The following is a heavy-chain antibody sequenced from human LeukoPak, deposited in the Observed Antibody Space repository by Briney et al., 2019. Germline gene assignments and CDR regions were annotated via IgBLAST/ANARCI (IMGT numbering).Heavy chain of an antibody. D-gene: IGHD5-18*01. J-gene: IGHJ6*03. Sequence: PGGSLRLSCAASGFTFSSYAMHWVRQAPGKGLEYVSAISSNGGSTYYANSVKGRFTISRDNSKNTLYLQMGSLRAEDMAVYYCAREHSYGYDKYYYYYYYMDVWGKGTTVTVSS. CDR1: GFTFSSYA. CDR2: ISSNGGST. V-gene: IGHV3-64*01. CDR3: AREHSYGYDKYYYYYYYMDV.